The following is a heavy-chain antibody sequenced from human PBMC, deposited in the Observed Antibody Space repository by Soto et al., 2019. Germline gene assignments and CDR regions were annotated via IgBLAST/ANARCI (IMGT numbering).Heavy chain of an antibody. D-gene: IGHD2-8*01. J-gene: IGHJ4*02. CDR2: ISAYNGDT. CDR3: ARGMYCTNGVCYSDY. Sequence: ASVKVSCKASGCTFTSYGISWVRQAPGQGLEWMGWISAYNGDTNYAQKLQGRVTMTTDTSTSTAYMELRSLRSDDTAVYYCARGMYCTNGVCYSDYWGQGTLVTVSS. V-gene: IGHV1-18*01. CDR1: GCTFTSYG.